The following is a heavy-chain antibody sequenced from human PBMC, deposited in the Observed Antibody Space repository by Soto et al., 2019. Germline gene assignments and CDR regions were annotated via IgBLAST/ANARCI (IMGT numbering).Heavy chain of an antibody. CDR1: GGTFSSYT. V-gene: IGHV1-69*04. D-gene: IGHD5-18*01. Sequence: SVKVSCKASGGTFSSYTISWVRQAPGQGLEWMGKIIPILGIANYAQKLQGRVTITADKSTSTAYVELSSLRSEDTAVYYCARDVDTAHDYWGQGTLVTVSS. J-gene: IGHJ4*02. CDR3: ARDVDTAHDY. CDR2: IIPILGIA.